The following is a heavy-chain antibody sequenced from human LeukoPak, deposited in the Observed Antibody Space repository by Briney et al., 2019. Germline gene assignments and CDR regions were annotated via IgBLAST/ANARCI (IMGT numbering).Heavy chain of an antibody. CDR1: GYTFTSNY. Sequence: SVKVSCKAFGYTFTSNYMHWVRQAPGQGLEWMGGIIPIFGTADYAQKFQGRVTITADESTSTAYMDLSSLRSEDTAVYYCARDPSMVRGENTPYFDYWGQGTLVTVSS. D-gene: IGHD3-10*01. J-gene: IGHJ4*02. CDR2: IIPIFGTA. CDR3: ARDPSMVRGENTPYFDY. V-gene: IGHV1-69*13.